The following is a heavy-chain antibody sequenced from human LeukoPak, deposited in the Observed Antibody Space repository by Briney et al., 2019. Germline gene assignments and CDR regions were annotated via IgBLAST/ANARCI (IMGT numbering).Heavy chain of an antibody. V-gene: IGHV3-7*01. D-gene: IGHD2-2*01. J-gene: IGHJ6*02. CDR3: ARDKGYCSSTSCYHPSYYYYGMDV. CDR1: GFTFSSYW. CDR2: IKQDGSEK. Sequence: GGSLRLSCAASGFTFSSYWMSWVRQAPGKGLEWVANIKQDGSEKYYVDSVKGRFTISRDNAKNSLYLQMNSLRAEDTAVYYCARDKGYCSSTSCYHPSYYYYGMDVWGQGTTVTVSS.